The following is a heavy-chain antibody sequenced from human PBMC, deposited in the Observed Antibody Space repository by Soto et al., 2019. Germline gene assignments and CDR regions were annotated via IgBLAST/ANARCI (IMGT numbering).Heavy chain of an antibody. J-gene: IGHJ6*02. CDR2: ISGSGTTT. D-gene: IGHD3-10*01. CDR1: GFTFSDYY. CDR3: AKILGQLLYYGMDV. Sequence: GGSLRLSCAASGFTFSDYYMSWIRQAPGKGLEWVSYISGSGTTTYYADSVKGRFTISRDNSKNTLYLQMNSLRAEDTAVYYCAKILGQLLYYGMDVWGQGTTVTVSS. V-gene: IGHV3-11*01.